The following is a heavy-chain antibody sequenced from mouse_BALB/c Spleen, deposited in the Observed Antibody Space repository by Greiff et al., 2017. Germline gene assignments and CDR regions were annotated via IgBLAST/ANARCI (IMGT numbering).Heavy chain of an antibody. J-gene: IGHJ2*01. CDR3: ARGENDYFDY. CDR1: GYTFNSYW. CDR2: INPSTGYN. V-gene: IGHV1-7*01. Sequence: QVQLQQSGAELAKPGASVKMSCKASGYTFNSYWMHWVNQRPGQGLEWIGYINPSTGYNDYNHKFKDKATMTADKSSSTAYMQLSSLTSEDSAVYYCARGENDYFDYWGQGTTLTVSS.